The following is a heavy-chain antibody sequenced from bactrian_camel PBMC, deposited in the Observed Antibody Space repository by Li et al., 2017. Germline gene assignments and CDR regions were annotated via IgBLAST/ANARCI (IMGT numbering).Heavy chain of an antibody. CDR3: AAERGLEYLGPYSDAWYKETRYNV. V-gene: IGHV3-3*01. J-gene: IGHJ4*01. Sequence: QVQLVESGGGSVQAGTSLTLSCTALGRIPGMAFMAWFRQAPGKEREAVAGISTLDGASYYSDSVKDRFTLVHYGRNKTLYLEMDSLKPEDTAMYYCAAERGLEYLGPYSDAWYKETRYNVWGQGTQVTVS. D-gene: IGHD6*01. CDR1: GRIPGMAF. CDR2: ISTLDGAS.